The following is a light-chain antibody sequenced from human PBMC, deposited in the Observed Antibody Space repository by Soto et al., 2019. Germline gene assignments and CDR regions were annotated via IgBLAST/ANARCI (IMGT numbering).Light chain of an antibody. J-gene: IGKJ1*01. CDR3: QQIYGTPTT. CDR1: QQFTSY. V-gene: IGKV1-39*01. CDR2: DGS. Sequence: DIQMTQSPPSLFASIGDRVTIKCRASQQFTSYVNWYQQKDGKAPKLLISDGSTLQSGVPSGFSGSGSGTDFSLPMGVRKPEFFAIYFFQQIYGTPTTFGQGTKVNIK.